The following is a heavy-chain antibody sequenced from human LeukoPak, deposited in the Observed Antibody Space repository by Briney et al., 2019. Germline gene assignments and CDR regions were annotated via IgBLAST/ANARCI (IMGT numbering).Heavy chain of an antibody. Sequence: PSETLSLTCTVSGGSISSGSYYWSWIRQPAGKGLEWIGRIYTSGSTNYNPSLKSRVTISVDTTKNQFSLKLSSVTAADTAVYYCARTGYNSGWHQWGQGTLVTVSS. J-gene: IGHJ4*02. V-gene: IGHV4-61*02. D-gene: IGHD6-19*01. CDR1: GGSISSGSYY. CDR2: IYTSGST. CDR3: ARTGYNSGWHQ.